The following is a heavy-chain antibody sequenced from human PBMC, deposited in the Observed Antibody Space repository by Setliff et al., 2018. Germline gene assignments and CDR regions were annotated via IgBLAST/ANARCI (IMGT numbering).Heavy chain of an antibody. V-gene: IGHV1-46*02. CDR3: ARADSAAAGRKGIFEY. J-gene: IGHJ4*02. CDR2: INPGGGSS. D-gene: IGHD6-13*01. Sequence: ASVKVSCKASGYSFNSYYMHWVRQAPGQGLEWMGIINPGGGSSSSTEKFQGRVTMTRDTSASTVYMEMGNLTSDDTAVYYCARADSAAAGRKGIFEYWGQGSLVTVSS. CDR1: GYSFNSYY.